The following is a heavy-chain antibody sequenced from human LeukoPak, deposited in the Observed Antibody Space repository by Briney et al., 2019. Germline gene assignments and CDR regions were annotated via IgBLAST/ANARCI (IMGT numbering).Heavy chain of an antibody. CDR1: GYTFTGYY. CDR2: ISPNSGDT. Sequence: ASVKVSCKASGYTFTGYYIHWVRQAPGQGLEWMGWISPNSGDTNYVQKFQGWVTMTRDTSITTVYMELSRLRSDDTAVYYCARESLAADFHYWGQGTLVTVPS. D-gene: IGHD6-13*01. J-gene: IGHJ4*02. V-gene: IGHV1-2*04. CDR3: ARESLAADFHY.